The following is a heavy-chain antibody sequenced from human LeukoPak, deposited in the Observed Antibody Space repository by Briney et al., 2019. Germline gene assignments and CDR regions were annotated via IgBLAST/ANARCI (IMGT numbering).Heavy chain of an antibody. CDR3: ASTKGIAVDNYFDY. CDR1: GGTFSSYA. CDR2: INAGNGNT. Sequence: ASVKVSCKASGGTFSSYAISWVRQAPGQRLEWMGWINAGNGNTKYSQKFQGRVTITRDTSASTAYMELSSLRSEDTAVYYCASTKGIAVDNYFDYWGQGTLVTVSS. V-gene: IGHV1-3*01. D-gene: IGHD6-19*01. J-gene: IGHJ4*02.